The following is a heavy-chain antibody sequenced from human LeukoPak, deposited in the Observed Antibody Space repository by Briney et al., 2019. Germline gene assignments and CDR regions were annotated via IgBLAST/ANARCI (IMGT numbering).Heavy chain of an antibody. J-gene: IGHJ4*02. CDR2: IYTSGST. Sequence: SETLSLTCTVSGGSISSYYWSWIRQPAGKGLEWIGCIYTSGSTNYNASLKSRVSMSVDTSKNQFSLKLSSVTAADTAVFYCARENSGSYREFDYWGQGTLVTVSS. CDR1: GGSISSYY. D-gene: IGHD1-26*01. V-gene: IGHV4-4*07. CDR3: ARENSGSYREFDY.